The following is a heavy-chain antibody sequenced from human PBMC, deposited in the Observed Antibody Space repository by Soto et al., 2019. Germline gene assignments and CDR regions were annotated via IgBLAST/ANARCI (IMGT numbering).Heavy chain of an antibody. V-gene: IGHV1-8*01. D-gene: IGHD6-6*01. Sequence: QVQLVQSGAEVKKPGASVTVSCKASGYTFTSYDINWVRQATGQGLEWMGWMNPNSGNTDYTQKLQGRVTMTRNNSISTAYMELSSLRSKDRAVYYCGREGGSSNAFDIWGQGRMVTVSS. CDR1: GYTFTSYD. CDR3: GREGGSSNAFDI. J-gene: IGHJ3*02. CDR2: MNPNSGNT.